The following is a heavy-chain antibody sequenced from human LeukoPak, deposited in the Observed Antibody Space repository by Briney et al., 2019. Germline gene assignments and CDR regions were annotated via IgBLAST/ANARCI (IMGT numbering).Heavy chain of an antibody. CDR2: ISYDGSNK. V-gene: IGHV3-30*18. J-gene: IGHJ6*02. Sequence: PGGSLRLSCATSGFTFSSYGMHWVRQAPGKGLEWVAVISYDGSNKYYADSVKGRFTISRDNSKNTLYLQMNSLRAEDTAVYYCAKDDYGDYSRYYYYGMDVWGLGTTVTVSS. D-gene: IGHD4-17*01. CDR3: AKDDYGDYSRYYYYGMDV. CDR1: GFTFSSYG.